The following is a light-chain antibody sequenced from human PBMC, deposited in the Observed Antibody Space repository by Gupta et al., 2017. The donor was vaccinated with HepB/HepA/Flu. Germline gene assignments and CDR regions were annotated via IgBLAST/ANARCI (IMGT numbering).Light chain of an antibody. J-gene: IGKJ1*01. CDR2: GAS. Sequence: IVMTQSPVTLSVSPGERATLSCRASQSVRSNLAWYQQKPGQTPRLLIYGASTRATGIPARFSGSGSGREFTLTISSLQSEDFAVYYCQQENSCPWAFGQGTKVEIK. V-gene: IGKV3-15*01. CDR3: QQENSCPWA. CDR1: QSVRSN.